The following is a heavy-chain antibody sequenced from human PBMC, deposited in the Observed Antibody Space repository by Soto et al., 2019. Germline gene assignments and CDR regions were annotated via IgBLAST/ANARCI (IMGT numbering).Heavy chain of an antibody. CDR2: IIPILGIA. Sequence: QVQLVQSGAEVKKPGSSVKVSCKASGGTFSSYTISWVRQAPGQGLEWMGRIIPILGIANYAQKFQGRVTIPADKSTNTAYMELSSLRSDDTAVYYCARDPGSGGRCYGRPWDYWGQGTLVTVSS. CDR3: ARDPGSGGRCYGRPWDY. CDR1: GGTFSSYT. V-gene: IGHV1-69*08. D-gene: IGHD2-15*01. J-gene: IGHJ4*02.